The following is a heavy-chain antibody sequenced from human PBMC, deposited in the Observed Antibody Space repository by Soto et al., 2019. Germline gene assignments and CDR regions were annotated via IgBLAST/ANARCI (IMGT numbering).Heavy chain of an antibody. J-gene: IGHJ5*01. D-gene: IGHD3-9*01. V-gene: IGHV2-5*01. Sequence: QITLKESGPALVKPTQTLTLTCTFSGFSLSNTGMTVGWNRQPPGKALEWLALIYWHDDKRYNPSLKNRLTIAKDTSKNQVVLTLTNVGPVDTATYYCARSRFEILTGPFDFWGQGTLVTVSS. CDR3: ARSRFEILTGPFDF. CDR1: GFSLSNTGMT. CDR2: IYWHDDK.